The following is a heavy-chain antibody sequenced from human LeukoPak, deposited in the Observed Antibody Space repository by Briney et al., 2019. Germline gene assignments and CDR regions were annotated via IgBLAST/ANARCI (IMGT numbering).Heavy chain of an antibody. V-gene: IGHV3-7*01. CDR3: ARGRGSWYGVYFDY. D-gene: IGHD6-13*01. CDR1: GFTFTDYW. CDR2: IKRDGSEK. J-gene: IGHJ4*02. Sequence: RGSLRLSCAASGFTFTDYWMSWVRQAPGKGLEWVANIKRDGSEKYYVDSVKGRFTISRDNAKNSLYLQLNSLRTEDTAVYYCARGRGSWYGVYFDYWGQGTLVTVSS.